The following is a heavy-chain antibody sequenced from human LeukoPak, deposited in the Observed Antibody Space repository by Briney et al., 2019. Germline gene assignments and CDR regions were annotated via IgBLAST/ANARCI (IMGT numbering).Heavy chain of an antibody. V-gene: IGHV1-69*13. CDR3: ARVDYVWGSYRWTYFDY. CDR2: IIPIFGTA. CDR1: GGTFSGYA. J-gene: IGHJ4*02. Sequence: ASVKVSCKASGGTFSGYAISWVRQAPGQGLEWMGGIIPIFGTANYAQKFQGRVTITADESTSTAYMELSSLRSDDTAVYYCARVDYVWGSYRWTYFDYWGQGTLVTVSS. D-gene: IGHD3-16*02.